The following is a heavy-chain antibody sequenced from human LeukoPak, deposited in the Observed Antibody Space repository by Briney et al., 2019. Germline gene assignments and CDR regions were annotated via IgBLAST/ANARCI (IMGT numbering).Heavy chain of an antibody. V-gene: IGHV4-59*01. D-gene: IGHD3-22*01. J-gene: IGHJ4*02. CDR1: GGSISSYY. Sequence: PSETLSLTCTVSGGSISSYYWSWIRQPPGKGLEWIVYIYYSGSTNYNPSLKSRVTISVDTSKNQFSLKLSSVTAADTAVYYCARGARRAYYYDSSGYYWLDYWGQGTLVTVSS. CDR2: IYYSGST. CDR3: ARGARRAYYYDSSGYYWLDY.